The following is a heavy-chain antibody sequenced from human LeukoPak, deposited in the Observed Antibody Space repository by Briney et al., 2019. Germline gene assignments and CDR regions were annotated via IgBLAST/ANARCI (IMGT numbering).Heavy chain of an antibody. CDR2: MNPNSGNT. J-gene: IGHJ5*02. CDR1: GYTFTSYD. CDR3: ARDYGDYEASDP. V-gene: IGHV1-8*01. D-gene: IGHD4-17*01. Sequence: ASVKVSCKASGYTFTSYDINWVRQATGQGLEWMGWMNPNSGNTGYAQKFQGRVTMTRNTSISTAYMELSSLRSEDTAVYYCARDYGDYEASDPWGQGTLVTVSS.